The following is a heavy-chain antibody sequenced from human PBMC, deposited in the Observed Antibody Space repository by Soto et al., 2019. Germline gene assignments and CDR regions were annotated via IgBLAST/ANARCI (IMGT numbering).Heavy chain of an antibody. CDR2: IKQDGSEK. Sequence: GGSLRLSCAASGFTFINYWMDWGLQAPWRGLEWVANIKQDGSEKYYVDSVKGRFTISRDNAKNSVYLQMNSLRAEDTAVYYCARDQVAVTGTPAFDYWGQGTLVTVSS. J-gene: IGHJ4*02. CDR1: GFTFINYW. V-gene: IGHV3-7*01. D-gene: IGHD6-19*01. CDR3: ARDQVAVTGTPAFDY.